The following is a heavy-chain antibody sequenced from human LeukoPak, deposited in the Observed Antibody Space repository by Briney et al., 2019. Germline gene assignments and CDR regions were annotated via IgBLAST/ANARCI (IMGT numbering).Heavy chain of an antibody. CDR1: GYTLTELS. CDR3: ARVPITIFGVVIIKNWFDP. J-gene: IGHJ5*02. V-gene: IGHV1-18*01. Sequence: ASVKVSCKVSGYTLTELSMHWVRQAPGQGLEWMGWISAYNGNTNYAQKLQGRVTMTTDTSTSTAYMELRSLRSDDTAVYYCARVPITIFGVVIIKNWFDPWGQGTLVTVSS. CDR2: ISAYNGNT. D-gene: IGHD3-3*01.